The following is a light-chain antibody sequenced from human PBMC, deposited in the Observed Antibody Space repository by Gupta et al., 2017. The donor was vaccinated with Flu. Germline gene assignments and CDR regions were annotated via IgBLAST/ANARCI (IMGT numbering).Light chain of an antibody. Sequence: SITISCTGNSSDVGTSTCVSWYQHTTGTTPKLLIDEGTERPAGISDRFSGAKSGNTDSLTSSGLQAEDEADYYGCSYAITTTFGFGTGTKVTVL. CDR3: CSYAITTTFG. CDR1: SSDVGTSTC. V-gene: IGLV2-23*01. J-gene: IGLJ1*01. CDR2: EGT.